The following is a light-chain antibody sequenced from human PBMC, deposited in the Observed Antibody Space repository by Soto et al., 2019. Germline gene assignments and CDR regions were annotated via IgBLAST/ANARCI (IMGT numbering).Light chain of an antibody. CDR1: QSVSSSY. V-gene: IGKV3-11*01. CDR2: DVS. Sequence: EIVLTQSPVTLSLSPGERVTLSCRASQSVSSSYLAWYQQKPGQAPRLLIYDVSNRATGIPARFSGSGSGTDFTLTISSLEPEDFAVYYCQQRSNWPRTFGQGTKVDIK. CDR3: QQRSNWPRT. J-gene: IGKJ1*01.